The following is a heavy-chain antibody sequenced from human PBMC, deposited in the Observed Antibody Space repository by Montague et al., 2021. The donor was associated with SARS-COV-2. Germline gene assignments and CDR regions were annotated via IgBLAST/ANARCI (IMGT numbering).Heavy chain of an antibody. CDR2: INHSGSI. J-gene: IGHJ2*01. CDR3: ARGAPTITMIVVVFTGAGWYFDL. D-gene: IGHD3-22*01. Sequence: SETLSLTCAMYSGSFSDYYWTWIRQPPGKGLEWIGEINHSGSINYNPSLKSRVSISVDTSKNQFSLKLTSVTAADTAVYYCARGAPTITMIVVVFTGAGWYFDLWGRGTLVTVSS. CDR1: SGSFSDYY. V-gene: IGHV4-34*01.